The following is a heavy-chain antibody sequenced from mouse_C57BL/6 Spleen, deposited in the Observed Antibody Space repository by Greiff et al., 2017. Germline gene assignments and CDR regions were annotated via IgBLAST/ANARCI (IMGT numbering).Heavy chain of an antibody. CDR1: GYSITSGYY. D-gene: IGHD1-1*01. Sequence: EESGPGLVKPSQSLSLTCSVTGYSITSGYYWNWIRQFPGNKLEWMGYISYDGSNNYNPSLKNRISITRDTSKNQFFLKLNSVTTEDTATYYCASYYGSSYDAMDYWGQGTSVTVSS. J-gene: IGHJ4*01. V-gene: IGHV3-6*01. CDR2: ISYDGSN. CDR3: ASYYGSSYDAMDY.